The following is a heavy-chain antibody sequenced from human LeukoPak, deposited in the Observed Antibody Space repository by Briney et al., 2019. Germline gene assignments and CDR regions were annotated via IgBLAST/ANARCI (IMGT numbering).Heavy chain of an antibody. CDR1: GGSISSYY. CDR3: ARERWGSSSWYFDY. J-gene: IGHJ4*02. CDR2: IYTSGST. D-gene: IGHD6-13*01. Sequence: PSETLSLTCTVPGGSISSYYWSWIRQPAGKGLEWIGRIYTSGSTNYNPSLKSRVTMSVDTSKNQFSLKLSSVTAADTAVYYCARERWGSSSWYFDYWGQGTLVTVSS. V-gene: IGHV4-4*07.